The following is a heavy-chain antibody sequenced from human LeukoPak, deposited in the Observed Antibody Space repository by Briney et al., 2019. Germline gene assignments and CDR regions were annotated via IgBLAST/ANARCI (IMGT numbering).Heavy chain of an antibody. V-gene: IGHV3-74*01. D-gene: IGHD1-1*01. CDR2: INNDGSSA. CDR3: ARRGTGHGMDV. J-gene: IGHJ6*02. CDR1: GFTFNNYW. Sequence: GGSLRLSCAASGFTFNNYWIHWVRQVPGKGLVWVSRINNDGSSASYVGSVKGRFTISRDNAKNTLFLQMNSLRAEDTAVYYCARRGTGHGMDVWGQGTTVTVSS.